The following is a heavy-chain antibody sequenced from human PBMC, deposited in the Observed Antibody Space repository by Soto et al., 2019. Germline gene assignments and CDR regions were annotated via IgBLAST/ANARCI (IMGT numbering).Heavy chain of an antibody. CDR3: AGQGAMITFGGVIVTPFDY. CDR1: GGSISSYY. J-gene: IGHJ4*02. Sequence: QVQLQESGPGLVKPSETLSLTCTVSGGSISSYYWSWIRQPPGKGLEWIGYIYYSGSTNYNPSLKSLVTIPVDTSKNQFALKLSSVTAADTAVYYCAGQGAMITFGGVIVTPFDYWGQGTLVTVSS. CDR2: IYYSGST. V-gene: IGHV4-59*08. D-gene: IGHD3-16*02.